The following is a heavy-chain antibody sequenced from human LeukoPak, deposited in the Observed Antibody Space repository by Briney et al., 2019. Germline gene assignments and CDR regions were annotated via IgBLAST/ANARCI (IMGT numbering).Heavy chain of an antibody. CDR1: GDSMNNYY. Sequence: SETLSLTCSVSGDSMNNYYWSWIRQPAGKRLECIGRIYSSGGTRYNPSLKSRVTISVDTSKNQFSLNLTSVTAADTAVYYCARTTGMAVASGYYFDYWGQGILVTVSS. V-gene: IGHV4-4*07. CDR2: IYSSGGT. CDR3: ARTTGMAVASGYYFDY. J-gene: IGHJ4*02. D-gene: IGHD6-19*01.